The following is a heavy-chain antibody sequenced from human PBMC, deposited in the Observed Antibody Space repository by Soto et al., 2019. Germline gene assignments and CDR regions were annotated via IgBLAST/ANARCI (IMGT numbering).Heavy chain of an antibody. D-gene: IGHD1-26*01. CDR1: GFTFSSYA. V-gene: IGHV3-30-3*01. J-gene: IGHJ4*02. CDR2: ISYDGSNK. Sequence: QVQLVESGGGVVQPGRSLRLSCAASGFTFSSYAMHWVRQAPGKGLEWVAVISYDGSNKYYADSVKGRFTISRDNSKNTLYLQMNSLRAEDTAVYYCARGDGSYYEGDYFDYWGKGTLVTVSS. CDR3: ARGDGSYYEGDYFDY.